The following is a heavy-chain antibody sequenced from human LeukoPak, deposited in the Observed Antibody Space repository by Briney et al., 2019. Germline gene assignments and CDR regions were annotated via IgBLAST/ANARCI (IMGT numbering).Heavy chain of an antibody. CDR2: VYYSGST. CDR3: ARLGWWDS. D-gene: IGHD2-15*01. J-gene: IGHJ4*02. Sequence: SSETLSLTCTVSRDSVSNDKFFWGWIRQPPGEGLEWIGSVYYSGSTYYNPSLNSRVTISVGTSRNQFSLKLSSVTAADTAVYYCARLGWWDSWGQGTLVTVSS. CDR1: RDSVSNDKFF. V-gene: IGHV4-39*01.